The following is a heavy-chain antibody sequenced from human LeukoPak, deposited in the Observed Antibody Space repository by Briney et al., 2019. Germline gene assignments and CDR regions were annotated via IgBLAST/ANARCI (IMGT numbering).Heavy chain of an antibody. CDR2: ISGSGDST. Sequence: GGSLRLFCSASGFTFRSYAMSWVRQAPGKGLEWVSAISGSGDSTYYADPVKGRFTITRDNSKNMLYLQMSSLRAEYTAVYYCATEARQVSGIVSARDYWGQGTLVTVSS. CDR3: ATEARQVSGIVSARDY. CDR1: GFTFRSYA. V-gene: IGHV3-23*01. J-gene: IGHJ4*02. D-gene: IGHD6-13*01.